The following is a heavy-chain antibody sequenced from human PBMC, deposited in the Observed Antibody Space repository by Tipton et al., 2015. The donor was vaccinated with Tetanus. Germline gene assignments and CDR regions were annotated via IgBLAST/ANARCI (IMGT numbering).Heavy chain of an antibody. Sequence: TLSLTCTVSGGSLSRGGYYWTWIRQNPGKGLEWIGDIYFSGSTYYNPSLKSRVTISVDTSKNKFSLRLNSGTDADTAGYYWAREQARGARGWNYFDSWGQGTLVTVSS. CDR1: GGSLSRGGYY. CDR2: IYFSGST. CDR3: AREQARGARGWNYFDS. V-gene: IGHV4-31*03. D-gene: IGHD6-6*01. J-gene: IGHJ4*02.